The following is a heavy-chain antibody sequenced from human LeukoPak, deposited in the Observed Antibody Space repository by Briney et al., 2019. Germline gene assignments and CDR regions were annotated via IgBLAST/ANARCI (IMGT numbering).Heavy chain of an antibody. CDR1: GYTFTSYY. D-gene: IGHD3-9*01. CDR2: INPSGGST. J-gene: IGHJ4*02. Sequence: ASVKVSCKASGYTFTSYYMHWVRQAPGQGLEWMGIINPSGGSTSYAQKFQGRVTMTRDTSTSTVYMELSSLRSEDTAAYYCARGDYDILTGHRLGYWGQGTLVTVSS. V-gene: IGHV1-46*01. CDR3: ARGDYDILTGHRLGY.